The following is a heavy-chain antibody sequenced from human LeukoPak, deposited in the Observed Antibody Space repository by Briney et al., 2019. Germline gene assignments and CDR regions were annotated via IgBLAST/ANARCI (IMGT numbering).Heavy chain of an antibody. Sequence: GSVKVSCQVSGYTLTELSMHWVRQAPGKGLEWMGGFDPEDGETIYAQKFQGRVTMTEDTSTDTAYMELSSLRSEDTAVYYCATGPLYSGSYCLRYWGQGTLVTVSS. D-gene: IGHD1-26*01. CDR1: GYTLTELS. CDR3: ATGPLYSGSYCLRY. CDR2: FDPEDGET. J-gene: IGHJ4*02. V-gene: IGHV1-24*01.